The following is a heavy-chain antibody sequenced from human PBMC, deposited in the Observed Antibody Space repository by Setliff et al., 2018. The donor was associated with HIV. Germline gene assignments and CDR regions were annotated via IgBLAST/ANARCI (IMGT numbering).Heavy chain of an antibody. J-gene: IGHJ4*02. D-gene: IGHD5-18*01. Sequence: SETLSLTCTVSGGTISSGGYYWSWIRQHPGKGLEWIGYIHYSGSTYYNPSLKSRVTISVDTSKSQFSLNLSSVTAADTAMYYCARDLPYNYGHAGLDYWGLGTLVTVSS. CDR1: GGTISSGGYY. CDR3: ARDLPYNYGHAGLDY. V-gene: IGHV4-31*03. CDR2: IHYSGST.